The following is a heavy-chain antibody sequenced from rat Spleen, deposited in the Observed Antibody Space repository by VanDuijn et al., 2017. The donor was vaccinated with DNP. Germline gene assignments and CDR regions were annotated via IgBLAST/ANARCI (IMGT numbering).Heavy chain of an antibody. D-gene: IGHD1-1*01. CDR2: INMGSGET. J-gene: IGHJ3*01. V-gene: IGHV1-43*01. CDR1: GYTFTDYY. Sequence: QVQLQQSGGELAKPGSSVKISCKASGYTFTDYYISWIKQTTGQGLEYIAYINMGSGETNYNEKFKGKATLTVDRSSSTAFMQLSRLTPDDSAVYYCGSYYYRDWFALWGQGTLVTVSS. CDR3: GSYYYRDWFAL.